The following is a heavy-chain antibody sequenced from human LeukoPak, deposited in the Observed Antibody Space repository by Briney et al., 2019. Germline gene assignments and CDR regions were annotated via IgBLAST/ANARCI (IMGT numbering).Heavy chain of an antibody. J-gene: IGHJ4*02. CDR1: GYSFTGYF. CDR3: ARSGSTGYSLDY. V-gene: IGHV1-2*02. D-gene: IGHD3-22*01. CDR2: IDPNRGDT. Sequence: ASVKVSCKASGYSFTGYFIHWVRQAPGQGLEWMGCIDPNRGDTKYAQKFQGRVSMPRDTSTRTAYMELSRLRSDDTAVYFCARSGSTGYSLDYWGQGALVT.